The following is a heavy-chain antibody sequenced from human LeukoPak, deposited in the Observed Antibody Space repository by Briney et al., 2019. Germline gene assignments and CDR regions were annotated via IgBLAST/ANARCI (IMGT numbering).Heavy chain of an antibody. D-gene: IGHD1-26*01. CDR1: GFNVRSNY. CDR2: IYSGGTT. Sequence: GGSLRLSCAVSGFNVRSNYMSWVRQAPGKGLEWVSAIYSGGTTYYADSVKGRFTISRDNSKNMLYLQMNSLRVVDTAVYYCARDHTSWDPFDYWGQGTLVTVSS. J-gene: IGHJ4*02. CDR3: ARDHTSWDPFDY. V-gene: IGHV3-66*02.